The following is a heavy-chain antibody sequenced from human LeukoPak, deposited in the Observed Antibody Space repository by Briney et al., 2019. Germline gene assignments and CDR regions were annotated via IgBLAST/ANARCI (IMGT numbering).Heavy chain of an antibody. CDR1: GFTFSDHH. CDR2: SRDKTESYST. V-gene: IGHV3-72*01. D-gene: IGHD1-26*01. CDR3: TRAIVGAGNDL. J-gene: IGHJ3*01. Sequence: PGGSLRLSCAASGFTFSDHHMDWVRQAPGKGLEWVGRSRDKTESYSTEYAASVKGRFTISRDDSKNSMYLQMHSLRNDDTAVYYCTRAIVGAGNDLWGQGTMVTVSS.